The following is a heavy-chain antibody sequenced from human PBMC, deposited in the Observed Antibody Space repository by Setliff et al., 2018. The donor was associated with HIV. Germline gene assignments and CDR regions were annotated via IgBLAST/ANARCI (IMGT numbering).Heavy chain of an antibody. D-gene: IGHD3-9*01. V-gene: IGHV1-18*01. Sequence: VKVSCKASGYSFTNLGLNWVRQAPGQGLEWMGWISVYNGHTNFAQKLQDRVTMTTDTSTSTAYMELRSLRSDDTAVYYCARAYDVLTGYFDYWGQGTLVTVST. CDR2: ISVYNGHT. CDR3: ARAYDVLTGYFDY. CDR1: GYSFTNLG. J-gene: IGHJ4*02.